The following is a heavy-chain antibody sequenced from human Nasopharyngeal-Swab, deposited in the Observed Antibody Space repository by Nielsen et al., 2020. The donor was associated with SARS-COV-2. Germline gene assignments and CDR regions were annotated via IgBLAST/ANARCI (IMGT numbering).Heavy chain of an antibody. J-gene: IGHJ6*02. CDR2: FDPEDGET. CDR3: ATESGGAVAHYGMDV. CDR1: GYTLTELS. D-gene: IGHD6-19*01. Sequence: ASVKVSCKVSGYTLTELSMHWVRQAPGKGLEWMGGFDPEDGETIYAQKFQGRVTMTEGTSTDTAYMELSSLRSEDTAVYYCATESGGAVAHYGMDVWGQGTTVTVSS. V-gene: IGHV1-24*01.